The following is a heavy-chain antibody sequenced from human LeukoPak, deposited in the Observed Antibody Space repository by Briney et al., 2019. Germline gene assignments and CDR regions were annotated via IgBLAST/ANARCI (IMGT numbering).Heavy chain of an antibody. CDR1: GGSISSSSYY. Sequence: SETLSLTCTVSGGSISSSSYYWGWIRQPPGKGLEWIGSIYYSGSTYYNPSLKSRVTISVDTSKNQFSLKLSSVTAADTAVYYCARGGRRANYYGSGSYLHWGQGTLVTVSS. CDR2: IYYSGST. D-gene: IGHD3-10*01. V-gene: IGHV4-39*01. CDR3: ARGGRRANYYGSGSYLH. J-gene: IGHJ4*02.